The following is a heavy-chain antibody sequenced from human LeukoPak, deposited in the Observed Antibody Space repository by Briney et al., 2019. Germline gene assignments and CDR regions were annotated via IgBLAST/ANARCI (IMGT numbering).Heavy chain of an antibody. CDR1: GGSISSDTSS. Sequence: SETLSLTCTVSGGSISSDTSSYNWIRQPPGKGLEWIGYIFHTGNTYYSPSLKSRVTIATDMSKNQFSPKLSSVTAADTAVYYCARGYSDYPYYFDNWGQGTLDTVSS. CDR2: IFHTGNT. D-gene: IGHD5-12*01. CDR3: ARGYSDYPYYFDN. J-gene: IGHJ4*02. V-gene: IGHV4-30-2*01.